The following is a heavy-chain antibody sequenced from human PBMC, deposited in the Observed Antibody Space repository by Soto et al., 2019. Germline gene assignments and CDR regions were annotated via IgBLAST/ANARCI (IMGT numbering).Heavy chain of an antibody. J-gene: IGHJ4*02. CDR2: INHSGST. Sequence: SETLSLTCTVSGGSISSGGYYWSWIRQHPGKGLEWIGYINHSGSTNYNPSLKSRVTISVDTSKNQFSLKLSSVTAADTAVYYCARTSRFDYWGQGTLVTVSS. D-gene: IGHD6-6*01. V-gene: IGHV4-31*03. CDR3: ARTSRFDY. CDR1: GGSISSGGYY.